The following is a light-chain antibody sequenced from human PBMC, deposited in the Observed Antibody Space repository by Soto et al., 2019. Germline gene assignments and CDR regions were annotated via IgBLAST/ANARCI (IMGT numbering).Light chain of an antibody. V-gene: IGLV2-14*01. CDR3: SSYTSRSSVV. CDR1: SSDIGAYDY. Sequence: QSALTQPASVSGSPGQSITISCTGTSSDIGAYDYVSWYQHHPGKAPKLMTYEVTNRPSGVSPRFSGSKSANTASLTISGLQAEDEANYYCSSYTSRSSVVFGGGTKLTVL. CDR2: EVT. J-gene: IGLJ2*01.